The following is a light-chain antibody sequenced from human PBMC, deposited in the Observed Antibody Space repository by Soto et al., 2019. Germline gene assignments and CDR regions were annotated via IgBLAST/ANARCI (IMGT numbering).Light chain of an antibody. CDR3: QQYYTTPPNA. CDR2: WAS. J-gene: IGKJ2*01. Sequence: DIVMTQSPDSLAVSLGERATINCKSSQSVLYSSNNKNYLAWYQQKPGQHPKLLIYWASTRESGVPDRFSGSGSETDFPLTISSLQAEDVAVYSCQQYYTTPPNAFGQGTKLEIK. V-gene: IGKV4-1*01. CDR1: QSVLYSSNNKNY.